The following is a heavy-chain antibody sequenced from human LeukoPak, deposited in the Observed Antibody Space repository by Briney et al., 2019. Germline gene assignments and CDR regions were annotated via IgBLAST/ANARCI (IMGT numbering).Heavy chain of an antibody. CDR2: INSDGSST. V-gene: IGHV3-74*01. Sequence: QPGGSLRLSCAASGFTFSSYAMSWVRQAPGKGLVWVSRINSDGSSTSYADSVKGRFTISRDNAKNTLYLQMNSLRAEDTAVYYCARGFSGRYSGNYGNCWGQGTLVTVSS. CDR1: GFTFSSYA. J-gene: IGHJ4*02. D-gene: IGHD1-26*01. CDR3: ARGFSGRYSGNYGNC.